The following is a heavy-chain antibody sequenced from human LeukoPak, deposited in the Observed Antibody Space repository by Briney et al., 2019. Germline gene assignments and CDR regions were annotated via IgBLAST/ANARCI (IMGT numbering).Heavy chain of an antibody. CDR2: INPHSGAT. Sequence: GASVKVSCKSSGHTFSAYYMHWVRQAPGQGLEWMGWINPHSGATHSAQKFQGRVTMTRDTSISTDYMELSSLTSDDTAVYYCARNHYDILTGYYNPLYWYFDLWGRGTLVTVSS. V-gene: IGHV1-2*02. CDR1: GHTFSAYY. D-gene: IGHD3-9*01. CDR3: ARNHYDILTGYYNPLYWYFDL. J-gene: IGHJ2*01.